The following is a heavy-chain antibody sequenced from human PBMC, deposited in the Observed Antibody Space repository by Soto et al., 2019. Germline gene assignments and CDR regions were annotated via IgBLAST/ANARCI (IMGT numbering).Heavy chain of an antibody. D-gene: IGHD3-9*01. CDR2: INPNIGGT. J-gene: IGHJ3*02. CDR3: ARDSYFDILTGYSRNAFDI. CDR1: GYPFTGDY. V-gene: IGHV1-2*02. Sequence: XPVKGSCKASGYPFTGDYMRWVRQAPGQGLEWMGWINPNIGGTNYAQKFHGRVTMTRDTSITTAYMELTRLTSDDTAVYYCARDSYFDILTGYSRNAFDIWGQGAMVTV.